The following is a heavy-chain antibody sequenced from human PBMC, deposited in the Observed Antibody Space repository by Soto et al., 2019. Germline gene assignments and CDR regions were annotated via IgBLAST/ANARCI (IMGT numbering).Heavy chain of an antibody. V-gene: IGHV3-23*01. CDR1: GFSFSRYA. CDR2: ISVSGGVT. Sequence: EVQLLESGGGLVQPGGSLRLSCAASGFSFSRYAMSWVRQAPGKGLEWVSAISVSGGVTHYADSVKGRFTISRDDSKNTLDLQLTNLSADDTAAYYCAKARAATGYPSRNVFPIWGQGTMVTVSS. D-gene: IGHD5-12*01. J-gene: IGHJ3*02. CDR3: AKARAATGYPSRNVFPI.